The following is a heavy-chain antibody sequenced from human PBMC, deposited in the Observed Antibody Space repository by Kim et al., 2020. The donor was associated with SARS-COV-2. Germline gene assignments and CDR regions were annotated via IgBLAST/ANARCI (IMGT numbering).Heavy chain of an antibody. D-gene: IGHD3-10*01. CDR2: INPNSGGT. Sequence: ASVKVSSKASAYTFTAYQMHWVRQAPGQGLEWMGRINPNSGGTNYAQMFQGRVTMARDTSITTAYMELSRLRFDDTAVYYCARGVGGDDAFDIWGQGTMVTVSS. V-gene: IGHV1-2*06. CDR3: ARGVGGDDAFDI. CDR1: AYTFTAYQ. J-gene: IGHJ3*02.